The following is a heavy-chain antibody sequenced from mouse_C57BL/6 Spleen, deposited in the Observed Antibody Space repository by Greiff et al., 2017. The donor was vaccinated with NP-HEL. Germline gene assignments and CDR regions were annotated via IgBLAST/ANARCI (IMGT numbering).Heavy chain of an antibody. CDR3: AIEYGSSYDY. CDR2: IHPNSGST. D-gene: IGHD1-1*01. Sequence: QVHVKQPGAELVKPGASVKLSCKASGYTFTSYWMHWVKQRPGQGLEWIGMIHPNSGSTNYNEKFKSKATLTVDKSSSTAYMQLSSLTSEDSAVYYCAIEYGSSYDYWGQGTTLTVSS. J-gene: IGHJ2*01. V-gene: IGHV1-64*01. CDR1: GYTFTSYW.